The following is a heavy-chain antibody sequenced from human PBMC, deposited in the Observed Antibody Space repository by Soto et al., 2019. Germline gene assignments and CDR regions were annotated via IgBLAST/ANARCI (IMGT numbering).Heavy chain of an antibody. Sequence: GGSLRLSCAASGFTFSSYGMHWVRQAPGKGLEWVAVIWYDGSNKYYADSVKGRFTISRDNSKNTLYLQMNSLRAEDTAVYYCASGTGSPKYRYFDYWGQGTLVTVSS. D-gene: IGHD1-26*01. J-gene: IGHJ4*02. CDR2: IWYDGSNK. CDR3: ASGTGSPKYRYFDY. CDR1: GFTFSSYG. V-gene: IGHV3-33*01.